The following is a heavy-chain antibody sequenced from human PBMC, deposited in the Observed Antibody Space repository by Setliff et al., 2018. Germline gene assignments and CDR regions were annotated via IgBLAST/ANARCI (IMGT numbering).Heavy chain of an antibody. CDR3: ARHVGTRSRGYNYYYYFMDV. V-gene: IGHV4-39*01. D-gene: IGHD3-10*01. J-gene: IGHJ6*03. CDR1: GGSITSGGGFY. CDR2: MYYNGDT. Sequence: PSETLSLTCSVSGGSITSGGGFYWAWIRQPPGKELEWIGSMYYNGDTYYNPSLKSQVTMSVDTSRNQFSLHLSSVTAADTAVYYCARHVGTRSRGYNYYYYFMDVWGKGTTVTVSS.